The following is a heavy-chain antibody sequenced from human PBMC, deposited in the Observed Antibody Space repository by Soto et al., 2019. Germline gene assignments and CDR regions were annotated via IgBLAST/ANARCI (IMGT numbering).Heavy chain of an antibody. CDR1: GFTVSSNY. CDR3: ARHPNSSGWYLGGRYYYYYMDL. V-gene: IGHV3-66*04. D-gene: IGHD6-19*01. J-gene: IGHJ6*03. Sequence: EVQLVESGGGLVQPGGSLRLSCAASGFTVSSNYMSWVRQAPGKGLEWVSVIYSGGSTYYADSVKGRFTISRDNSKNTPYLQMNSLRAEDTAVYYCARHPNSSGWYLGGRYYYYYMDLWGKGTTVTVSS. CDR2: IYSGGST.